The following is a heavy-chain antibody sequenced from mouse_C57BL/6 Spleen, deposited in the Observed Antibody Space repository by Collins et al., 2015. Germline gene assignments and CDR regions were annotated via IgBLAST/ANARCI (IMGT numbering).Heavy chain of an antibody. V-gene: IGHV3-6*01. CDR1: GYSITSGYY. J-gene: IGHJ4*01. Sequence: DVQLQESGPGLVKPSQSLSLTCSVTGYSITSGYYWNWIRQFPGNKLEWMGYISYDGSNNYNPSLKNRISITRDTSKNQFFLKLNSVTTEDTATYYCARVWDGYPYYAMDYWGQGTSVTVSS. CDR2: ISYDGSN. CDR3: ARVWDGYPYYAMDY. D-gene: IGHD2-3*01.